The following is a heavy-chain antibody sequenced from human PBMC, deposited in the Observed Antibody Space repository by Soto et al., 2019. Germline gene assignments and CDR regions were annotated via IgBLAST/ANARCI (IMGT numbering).Heavy chain of an antibody. CDR2: ITSTGDRA. D-gene: IGHD5-12*01. J-gene: IGHJ4*02. Sequence: PGGSLRLSCAASGFTFSSYAMSWVRQAPGKGLEWVSSITSTGDRAYYADSVKGRFTVSRDNSKNTLYLQMNSLRAEDTAVYFCAKDRAYDSFYYFDYWGPGTLVTVSS. V-gene: IGHV3-23*01. CDR1: GFTFSSYA. CDR3: AKDRAYDSFYYFDY.